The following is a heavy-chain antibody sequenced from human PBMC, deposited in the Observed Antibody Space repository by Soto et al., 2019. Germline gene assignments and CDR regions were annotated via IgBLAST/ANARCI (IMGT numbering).Heavy chain of an antibody. J-gene: IGHJ4*02. V-gene: IGHV1-69*13. CDR3: ARDLTCSSTSCYSFDY. Sequence: SVKVSCKASGGTFSSYAISWVRQAPGQGLEWMGGIIPIFGTANYAQKFQGRVTITADESTSAAYMELSSLRSEDTAVYYCARDLTCSSTSCYSFDYWGQGTLVTVSS. D-gene: IGHD2-2*02. CDR1: GGTFSSYA. CDR2: IIPIFGTA.